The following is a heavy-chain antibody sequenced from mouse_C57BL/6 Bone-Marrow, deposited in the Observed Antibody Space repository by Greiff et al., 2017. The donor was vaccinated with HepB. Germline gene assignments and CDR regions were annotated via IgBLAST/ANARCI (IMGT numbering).Heavy chain of an antibody. CDR2: ISYDGSN. V-gene: IGHV3-6*01. CDR1: GYSITSGYY. Sequence: EVQLQESGPGLVKPSQSLSLTCSVTGYSITSGYYWNWIRQFPGNKLEWIGYISYDGSNNYNPSLKNRISITRDTSKNQFFLKLNSVTTEDTATYYCARNGDVFAYWGQVALVTVSA. CDR3: ARNGDVFAY. D-gene: IGHD4-1*01. J-gene: IGHJ3*01.